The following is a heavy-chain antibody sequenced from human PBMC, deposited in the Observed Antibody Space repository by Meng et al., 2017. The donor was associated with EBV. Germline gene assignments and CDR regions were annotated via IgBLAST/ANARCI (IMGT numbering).Heavy chain of an antibody. CDR3: AHSRVGATEFDY. D-gene: IGHD1-26*01. CDR1: GFSLSTSGVG. Sequence: QIPLKELGPTLVKPTQPLTLTCTFSGFSLSTSGVGVGWIRQPPGKALEWLALIYWDDDKRYSPSLKSRLTITKDTSKNQVVLTMTNMDPVDTATYYCAHSRVGATEFDYWGQGTLVTVSS. V-gene: IGHV2-5*02. J-gene: IGHJ4*02. CDR2: IYWDDDK.